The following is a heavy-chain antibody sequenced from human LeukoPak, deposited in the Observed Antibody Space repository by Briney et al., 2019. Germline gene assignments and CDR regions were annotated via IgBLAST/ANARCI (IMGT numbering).Heavy chain of an antibody. CDR3: AGDMTIGQVAVVGY. J-gene: IGHJ4*02. Sequence: GGSLRLSCAASGFTFSSYAMSWVRQAPGKGLEWVSAISGSGGSTYYADSVKGRFTISRDNAKNSLYLQMNSLRAEDTAVYYCAGDMTIGQVAVVGYWGQGTLVTVSS. CDR1: GFTFSSYA. V-gene: IGHV3-23*01. CDR2: ISGSGGST. D-gene: IGHD6-19*01.